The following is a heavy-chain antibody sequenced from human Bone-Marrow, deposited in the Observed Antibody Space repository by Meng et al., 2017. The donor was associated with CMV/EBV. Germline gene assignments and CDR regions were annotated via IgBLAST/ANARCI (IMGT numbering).Heavy chain of an antibody. V-gene: IGHV3-30*02. D-gene: IGHD2-15*01. J-gene: IGHJ5*02. CDR1: GFTFKNYG. CDR3: AKDLGGGSHNAKYNWFDA. Sequence: GGSLRLSCAASGFTFKNYGMHWVRQTPGRGLEWVTFIRYDGSTKYYADSVKGRFTTSRDNSKNTLYLQMNSVRTEDTAVNYCAKDLGGGSHNAKYNWFDAWGQGTLVTVSS. CDR2: IRYDGSTK.